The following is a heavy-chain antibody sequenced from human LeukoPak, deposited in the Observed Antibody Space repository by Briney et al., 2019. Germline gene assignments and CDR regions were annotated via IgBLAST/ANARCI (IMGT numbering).Heavy chain of an antibody. Sequence: ASVKVSCKASGGTFSSYAISWVRQAPGQGLEWMGWISAYNGNTNYAQKLQGRVTMTTDTSTSTAYMELRSLRSDDTAVYYCARDRGGYYDSSGYYEGYWGQGTLVTVSS. CDR3: ARDRGGYYDSSGYYEGY. CDR1: GGTFSSYA. V-gene: IGHV1-18*01. CDR2: ISAYNGNT. J-gene: IGHJ4*02. D-gene: IGHD3-22*01.